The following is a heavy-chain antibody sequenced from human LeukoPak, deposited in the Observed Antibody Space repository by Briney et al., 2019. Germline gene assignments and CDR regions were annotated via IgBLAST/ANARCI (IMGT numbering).Heavy chain of an antibody. CDR2: IFYSGST. Sequence: SETLSLTCTVSGGSISTSSYYWGWVRQPPGKGLEWIGNIFYSGSTYYSPSLKSRVTISLDTSRNQFSLKLNSVTAADTAVYYCARGGWGLLDYWGQGTLVTVSS. V-gene: IGHV4-39*07. CDR3: ARGGWGLLDY. D-gene: IGHD3-10*01. J-gene: IGHJ4*02. CDR1: GGSISTSSYY.